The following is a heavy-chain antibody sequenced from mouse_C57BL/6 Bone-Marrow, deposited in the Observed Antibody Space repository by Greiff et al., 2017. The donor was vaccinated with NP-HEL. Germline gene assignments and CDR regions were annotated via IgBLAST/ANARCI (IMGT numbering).Heavy chain of an antibody. J-gene: IGHJ4*01. Sequence: VQLQQPGAELVKPGASVKMSCKASGYTFTSYWITWVKQRPGQGLEWIGDIYPGSGSTNYNEKFKSKATLTVDTSSSTAYMQLSSLTSEDSAVYYCARWYSNYVYYAMDYWGQGTSVTVSS. V-gene: IGHV1-55*01. CDR3: ARWYSNYVYYAMDY. CDR1: GYTFTSYW. D-gene: IGHD2-5*01. CDR2: IYPGSGST.